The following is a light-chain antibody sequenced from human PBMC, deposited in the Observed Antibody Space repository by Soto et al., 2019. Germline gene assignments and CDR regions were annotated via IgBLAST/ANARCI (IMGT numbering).Light chain of an antibody. CDR1: QSVSRC. V-gene: IGKV3-11*01. CDR2: DAS. CDR3: QQRNNWPWT. J-gene: IGKJ1*01. Sequence: EIMLTQSPATVSLSPGARATLSFSASQSVSRCLAGYQQKPGQAPRLLIFDASNRATGTPARFSGSGSGTEFILTISSLEPEDFAVYYCQQRNNWPWTFGQGTKVEIK.